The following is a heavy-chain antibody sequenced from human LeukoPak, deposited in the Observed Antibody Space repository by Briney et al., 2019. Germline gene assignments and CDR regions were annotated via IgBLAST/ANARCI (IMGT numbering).Heavy chain of an antibody. V-gene: IGHV1-18*01. CDR2: ISAYNGNT. CDR1: GYTFTSYG. D-gene: IGHD2-2*01. CDR3: ARVLRYCSSTSCYCWFDP. J-gene: IGHJ5*02. Sequence: ASVKVSCKASGYTFTSYGISWVRQAPGQGLEWMGWISAYNGNTNYAQKLQGRVTMTTDTYTSTAYMELRSLRSDDTAVYYCARVLRYCSSTSCYCWFDPWGQGTLVTVSS.